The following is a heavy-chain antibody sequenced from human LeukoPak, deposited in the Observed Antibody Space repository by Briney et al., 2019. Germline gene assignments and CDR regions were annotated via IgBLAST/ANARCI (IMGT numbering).Heavy chain of an antibody. CDR3: ARVTGYMIEDYFDY. D-gene: IGHD3-22*01. J-gene: IGHJ4*02. Sequence: SETLSLTCTVSGYSISSGYYWGWIRQPPGKGLEWIGSIYHSGSTYYNPSLKSRVTISVDTSKNQFSLRLSSMTAADTAVYYCARVTGYMIEDYFDYWGQGTLVTVSS. CDR2: IYHSGST. CDR1: GYSISSGYY. V-gene: IGHV4-38-2*02.